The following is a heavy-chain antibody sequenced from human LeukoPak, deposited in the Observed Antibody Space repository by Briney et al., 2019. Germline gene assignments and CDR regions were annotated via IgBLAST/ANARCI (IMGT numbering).Heavy chain of an antibody. CDR1: GGSFSGYY. J-gene: IGHJ4*02. D-gene: IGHD3-22*01. Sequence: SETLSLTCAVYGGSFSGYYWSWIRQPPGKGLEWIGEINHCGSTNYNPSLKSRATISVDTSKNQFSLKLSSVTAADTAVYYCASVYDSSGYYPFWGQGTLVTVSS. V-gene: IGHV4-34*01. CDR2: INHCGST. CDR3: ASVYDSSGYYPF.